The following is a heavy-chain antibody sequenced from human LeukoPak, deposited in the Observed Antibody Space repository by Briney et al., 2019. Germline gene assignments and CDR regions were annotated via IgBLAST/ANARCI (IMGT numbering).Heavy chain of an antibody. CDR2: ISYDGSNK. V-gene: IGHV3-30*18. Sequence: PGGSLRLSCAASGFTFSSYGMHWVRQAPGKGLEWVAVISYDGSNKYYADSVKGRFTISRDNSKNTLYLQMNSLRAEDTAVYYCAKDTFLYYYDSSSGYWGQGTLVTVSS. CDR3: AKDTFLYYYDSSSGY. J-gene: IGHJ4*02. CDR1: GFTFSSYG. D-gene: IGHD3-22*01.